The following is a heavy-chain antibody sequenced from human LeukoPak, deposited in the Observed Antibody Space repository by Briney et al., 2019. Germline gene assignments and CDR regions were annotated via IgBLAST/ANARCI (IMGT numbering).Heavy chain of an antibody. CDR1: GFTFSSYG. D-gene: IGHD5-24*01. Sequence: PGGSLRLSCAASGFTFSSYGMSWVRQAPGKGLEWVSDISGSGDFTYYADSVKGRFSISRDKSKNTLYLQMNSLRAEDTAVYYCAKDGARDGYNYPDHWGQGTLVTVSS. CDR2: ISGSGDFT. CDR3: AKDGARDGYNYPDH. J-gene: IGHJ4*02. V-gene: IGHV3-23*01.